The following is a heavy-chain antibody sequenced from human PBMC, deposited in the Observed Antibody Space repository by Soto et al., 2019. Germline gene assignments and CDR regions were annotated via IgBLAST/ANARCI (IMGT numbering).Heavy chain of an antibody. CDR3: AKRRGAGGHFDY. CDR1: GFTFSSYA. Sequence: GGSLRLSCAASGFTFSSYAMGWVRQGPGKGLEWVAVVSIGGSTHYADSVRGRFTISRDNSKNTLSLQMNSLTAEDTAVYFCAKRRGAGGHFDYWGQGDLGNVS. J-gene: IGHJ4*02. D-gene: IGHD2-15*01. V-gene: IGHV3-23*01. CDR2: VSIGGST.